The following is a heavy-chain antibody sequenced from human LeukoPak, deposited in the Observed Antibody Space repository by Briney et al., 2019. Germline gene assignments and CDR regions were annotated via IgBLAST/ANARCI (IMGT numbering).Heavy chain of an antibody. V-gene: IGHV4-39*01. J-gene: IGHJ4*02. D-gene: IGHD1-26*01. Sequence: SETLSLTCTVSGGSISSSSYYWGWIRQPPGKGLEWIGSIYYSGSTYYNPSLKSRVTISVDTSKNQFSLKLSSVTAADTAVYYCARLIGSGSYPRVPRYFDYWGQGTLVTVSS. CDR1: GGSISSSSYY. CDR2: IYYSGST. CDR3: ARLIGSGSYPRVPRYFDY.